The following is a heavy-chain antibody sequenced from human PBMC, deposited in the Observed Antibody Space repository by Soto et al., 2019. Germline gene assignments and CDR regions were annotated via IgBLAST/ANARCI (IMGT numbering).Heavy chain of an antibody. J-gene: IGHJ6*02. CDR1: GGSFSGYY. V-gene: IGHV4-34*01. Sequence: SQPLCLTCAVYGGSFSGYYGSWIRQPPGKGLEWIGEINHSGSTNYNPSLKSRVTISVDTSKNQFSLKLSSVTAADTAVYYCARGRGETGTTLPHHGMDVWGQGTTVTVSS. D-gene: IGHD1-7*01. CDR2: INHSGST. CDR3: ARGRGETGTTLPHHGMDV.